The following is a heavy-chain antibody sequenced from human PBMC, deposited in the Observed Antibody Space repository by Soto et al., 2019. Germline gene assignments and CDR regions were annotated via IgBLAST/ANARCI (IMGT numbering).Heavy chain of an antibody. J-gene: IGHJ6*02. Sequence: SETLSLTCAVYGGSFSGYYWSWIRQPPGKGLEWIGEINHSGSTNYNPSLKSRVTISVDTSKNQFSLKLSSVTAADTAVYYCARGGGIVVVPAAINYYYYGMDVWGQGTTVTVSS. D-gene: IGHD2-2*01. V-gene: IGHV4-34*01. CDR1: GGSFSGYY. CDR3: ARGGGIVVVPAAINYYYYGMDV. CDR2: INHSGST.